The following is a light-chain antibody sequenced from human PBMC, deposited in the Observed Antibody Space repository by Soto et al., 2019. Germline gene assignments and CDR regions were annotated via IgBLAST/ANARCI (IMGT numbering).Light chain of an antibody. CDR2: AAS. Sequence: DIQMTQSPSSLSASVGDRVTITCRASQSIRGSLNWYQQKPGNAPKILVYAASSLQRGVPSRFSGSGFGPDFTLTISSLQPEDFARYFCQQSYGTPYTFGQGTKLEIK. CDR1: QSIRGS. V-gene: IGKV1-39*01. J-gene: IGKJ2*01. CDR3: QQSYGTPYT.